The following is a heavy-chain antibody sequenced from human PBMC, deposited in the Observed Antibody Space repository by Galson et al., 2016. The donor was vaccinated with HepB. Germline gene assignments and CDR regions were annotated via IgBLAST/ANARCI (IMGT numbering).Heavy chain of an antibody. V-gene: IGHV3-30*04. CDR2: LSFDGREE. J-gene: IGHJ4*02. Sequence: SLRLSCAASGFTFNSYGMHWVRQAPGKGLEWVAALSFDGREEYYADSVKGRLTMSRDYFNNMVYLQMNSLRPDDTAIYYCAREPIAMAGTIDYWGLGTLVIVSS. D-gene: IGHD6-19*01. CDR3: AREPIAMAGTIDY. CDR1: GFTFNSYG.